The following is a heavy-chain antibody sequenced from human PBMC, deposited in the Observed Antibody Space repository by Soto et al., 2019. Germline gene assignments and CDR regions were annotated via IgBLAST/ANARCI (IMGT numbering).Heavy chain of an antibody. J-gene: IGHJ6*02. CDR3: ARDIESVTAKHFCHYYAMDV. CDR2: VSANNGHT. V-gene: IGHV1-18*01. CDR1: GFTFSNYG. D-gene: IGHD2-8*01. Sequence: ASVKVSCKASGFTFSNYGLNWVRQAPGQGLEWMGWVSANNGHTNYAQNLQGRVSMTTDTSTSTAYMELRGLTFDDTAVYYCARDIESVTAKHFCHYYAMDVWGQGTTVTVSS.